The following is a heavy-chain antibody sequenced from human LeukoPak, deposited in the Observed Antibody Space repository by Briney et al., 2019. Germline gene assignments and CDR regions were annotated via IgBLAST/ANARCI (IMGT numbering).Heavy chain of an antibody. CDR3: ARLQEDYDFWSGSCAWFDP. Sequence: GGSLRLSCAASGFTFSSYEMNWVRQAPGKGLEWVSYISSSGSSISYADSVKGRFTISRDNAKNSLYLQMNSLRAEDTAVYYCARLQEDYDFWSGSCAWFDPWGQGTLVTVSS. V-gene: IGHV3-48*03. J-gene: IGHJ5*02. D-gene: IGHD3-3*01. CDR2: ISSSGSSI. CDR1: GFTFSSYE.